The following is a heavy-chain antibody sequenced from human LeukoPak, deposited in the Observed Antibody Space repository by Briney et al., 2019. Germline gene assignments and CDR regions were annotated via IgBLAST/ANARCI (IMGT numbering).Heavy chain of an antibody. V-gene: IGHV3-48*04. Sequence: GGALRLSCAASGFNLRRYAMSWVRQAPGKGLEGVSYISSSSSTIYNADSVQRRFTISRDTDQNSLYLQMHSLPAEDTAVYYCARDRCARTVLHIWGQGTMVPVSS. CDR3: ARDRCARTVLHI. D-gene: IGHD1-1*01. CDR1: GFNLRRYA. J-gene: IGHJ3*02. CDR2: ISSSSSTI.